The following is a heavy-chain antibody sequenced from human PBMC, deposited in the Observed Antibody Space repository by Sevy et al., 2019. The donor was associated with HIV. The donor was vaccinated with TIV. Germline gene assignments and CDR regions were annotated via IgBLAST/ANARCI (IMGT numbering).Heavy chain of an antibody. CDR2: ISWNSRNI. J-gene: IGHJ6*02. V-gene: IGHV3-9*01. CDR3: DKDIHRSWDRLNSHSQYYHLYRLDV. D-gene: IGHD3-10*01. Sequence: GGSLRLSCAASAFPFNDHARHGVRQVPGKGLEWVSGISWNSRNIGYADSVKGRFPIYRDNARHMVYLEMNRLRPEDTNNNQSDKDIHRSWDRLNSHSQYYHLYRLDVRGQGTTVTV. CDR1: AFPFNDHA.